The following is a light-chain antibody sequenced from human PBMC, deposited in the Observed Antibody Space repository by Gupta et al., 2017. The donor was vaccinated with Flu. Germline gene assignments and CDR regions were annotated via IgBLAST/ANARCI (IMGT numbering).Light chain of an antibody. Sequence: EIVLTQPPATLSLSPGERATLSCRASQSVSSYLAWYQQKPGQAPRLLIYDASNRATGIPARFGGSGCGKDFPLTISSREPEDFAVYYCQQHSNWPPFTFGQGTKVDIK. J-gene: IGKJ2*01. CDR3: QQHSNWPPFT. CDR2: DAS. CDR1: QSVSSY. V-gene: IGKV3-11*01.